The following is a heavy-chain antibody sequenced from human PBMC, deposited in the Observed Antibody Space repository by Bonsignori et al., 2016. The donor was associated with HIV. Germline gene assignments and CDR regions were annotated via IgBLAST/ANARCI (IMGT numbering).Heavy chain of an antibody. V-gene: IGHV3-7*03. CDR2: IKQDGSEK. D-gene: IGHD6-13*01. J-gene: IGHJ4*02. Sequence: RQPPGKGLEWVANIKQDGSEKYYVDSVKGRFTISRDNAKNSLYLQMNSLRAEDTAVYYCARLREISSWSDYWGQGTLVTVSS. CDR3: ARLREISSWSDY.